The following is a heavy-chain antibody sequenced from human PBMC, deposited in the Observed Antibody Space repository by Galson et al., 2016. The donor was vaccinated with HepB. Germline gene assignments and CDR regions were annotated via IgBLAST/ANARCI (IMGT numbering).Heavy chain of an antibody. CDR3: ARIGYDNSGYFPDF. Sequence: SVKVSCKASGFTLSHYGINWVRQAPGQGLEWMGWINTYTGNTNYAQKFQGGVTMTTETSTSTAYMQLRSLRSDDTAVYYCARIGYDNSGYFPDFWGQGTLVTVSS. V-gene: IGHV1-18*01. J-gene: IGHJ4*02. D-gene: IGHD3-22*01. CDR2: INTYTGNT. CDR1: GFTLSHYG.